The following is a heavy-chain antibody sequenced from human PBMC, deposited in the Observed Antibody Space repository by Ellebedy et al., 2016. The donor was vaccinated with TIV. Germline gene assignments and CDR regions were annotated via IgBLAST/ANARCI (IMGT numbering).Heavy chain of an antibody. CDR3: ARDPGPYSSSWYSPYHEEYGMDV. V-gene: IGHV3-53*01. CDR1: GFTVGSKY. D-gene: IGHD6-13*01. Sequence: GESLKISCAASGFTVGSKYMTWVRQAPANGLEWVSLIYTNGDTYYADSLKCRFTISRDTSKNTLYLQMNRLRAEDTAVYYCARDPGPYSSSWYSPYHEEYGMDVWGQGTTVTVSS. J-gene: IGHJ6*02. CDR2: IYTNGDT.